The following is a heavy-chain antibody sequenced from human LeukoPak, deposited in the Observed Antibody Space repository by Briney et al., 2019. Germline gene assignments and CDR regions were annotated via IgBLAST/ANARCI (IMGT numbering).Heavy chain of an antibody. CDR1: GFTFSSYW. CDR3: ARDLFGAYCGGACPTPDY. J-gene: IGHJ4*02. Sequence: GGSLRLSCAASGFTFSSYWMFWVRQAPGKGLVWVSRVNSDGTSTDYADSVKGRFTVSRDNAKNTLYLQVNSLRVEDTAVYYCARDLFGAYCGGACPTPDYWGQGTLVSVSS. V-gene: IGHV3-74*01. D-gene: IGHD2-21*01. CDR2: VNSDGTST.